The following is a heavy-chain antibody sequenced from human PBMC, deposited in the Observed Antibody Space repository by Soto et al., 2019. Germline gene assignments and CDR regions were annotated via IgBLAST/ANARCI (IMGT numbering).Heavy chain of an antibody. J-gene: IGHJ6*02. Sequence: QVQLQESGPGLVKPSETLSVTCSVSGASIRDYYWSWIRQPAGKGLEWIGRMYTSEYTKYNPSLKSRLTMSKDTSVNQFSLTLRSVTAADTAIYFCARMYNSGYYRPEGDYYFYGLDVWGQGTTVTVSS. V-gene: IGHV4-4*07. CDR3: ARMYNSGYYRPEGDYYFYGLDV. CDR1: GASIRDYY. D-gene: IGHD6-19*01. CDR2: MYTSEYT.